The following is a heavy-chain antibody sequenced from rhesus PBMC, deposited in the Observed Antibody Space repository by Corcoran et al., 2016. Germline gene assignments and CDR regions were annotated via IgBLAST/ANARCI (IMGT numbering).Heavy chain of an antibody. Sequence: QVTLKESGPALVKATQTLTLTCTFSGFAFTASGTGVGWIRQPPGKALEWLANIYWNDNKYYSTSMKRRLNISRDTSKNQIFLTMTDMDPLDTATYYCARVMGLYWYFELWGPGTPVTISS. CDR3: ARVMGLYWYFEL. V-gene: IGHV2-95*01. D-gene: IGHD1-44*01. CDR1: GFAFTASGTG. CDR2: IYWNDNK. J-gene: IGHJ2*01.